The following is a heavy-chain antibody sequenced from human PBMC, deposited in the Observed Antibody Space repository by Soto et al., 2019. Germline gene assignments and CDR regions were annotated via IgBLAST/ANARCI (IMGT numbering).Heavy chain of an antibody. CDR2: ISCKSSSI. CDR1: GFTFEDYA. CDR3: AKYSGPGRGNDAFDV. V-gene: IGHV3-9*01. D-gene: IGHD6-25*01. J-gene: IGHJ3*01. Sequence: EVQLVESGGGLEQPGRSLRLSCAASGFTFEDYAMHWVRQAPGKGLEWVSGISCKSSSITYADSVKGRFTISRDNAKNSLFLQMNSLRADDTAFYYCAKYSGPGRGNDAFDVWGQGTMVTVSA.